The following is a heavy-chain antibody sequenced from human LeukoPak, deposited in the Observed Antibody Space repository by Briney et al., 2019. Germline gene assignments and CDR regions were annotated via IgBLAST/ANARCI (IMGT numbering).Heavy chain of an antibody. CDR3: ARGRFWGSPVLKY. V-gene: IGHV4-34*01. CDR2: INHSGRT. J-gene: IGHJ1*01. Sequence: SETLSLTCAVYGGSFSGYYWSWIRQPPGKGLEWIGEINHSGRTNYNPSLKSRVTISVDTSKNQFSLRLSSVTAADTAVYYCARGRFWGSPVLKYWGQGTLVTVSS. CDR1: GGSFSGYY. D-gene: IGHD3-16*01.